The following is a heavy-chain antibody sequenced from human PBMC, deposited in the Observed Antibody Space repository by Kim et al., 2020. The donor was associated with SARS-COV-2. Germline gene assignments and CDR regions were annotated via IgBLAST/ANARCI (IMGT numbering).Heavy chain of an antibody. CDR3: ARAQGYSTRGVLVGLFDY. CDR1: GFTFSSYG. V-gene: IGHV3-33*01. Sequence: GGSLRLSCAASGFTFSSYGMHWVRQAPGKGLEWVAVIWYDGSNKYYADSVKGRFTISRDNSKNTLYLQMNSLRAEDTAVYYCARAQGYSTRGVLVGLFDYWGQGTLVTVSS. D-gene: IGHD6-13*01. J-gene: IGHJ4*02. CDR2: IWYDGSNK.